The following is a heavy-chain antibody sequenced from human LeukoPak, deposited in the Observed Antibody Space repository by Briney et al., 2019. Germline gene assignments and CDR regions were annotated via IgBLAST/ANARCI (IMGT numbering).Heavy chain of an antibody. Sequence: GGSLRLSCAASGFNFSRHSMNWVRQAPGKGLEWVSYISISSSYINYSDSVKGRFTISRDNAKNSLYLQMSGLSAEDTAVYYCASPQYSSGWYPDYWGQGTLVTVSS. CDR2: ISISSSYI. D-gene: IGHD6-19*01. J-gene: IGHJ4*02. CDR1: GFNFSRHS. V-gene: IGHV3-21*01. CDR3: ASPQYSSGWYPDY.